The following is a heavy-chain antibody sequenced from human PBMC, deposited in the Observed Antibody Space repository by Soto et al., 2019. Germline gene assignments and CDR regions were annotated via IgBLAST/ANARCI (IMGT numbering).Heavy chain of an antibody. CDR2: ISYDGSNK. CDR1: GFTFSSYG. D-gene: IGHD3-10*01. V-gene: IGHV3-30*18. J-gene: IGHJ6*02. Sequence: VQLVESGGGVVQPGRSLRLSCAASGFTFSSYGMHWVRQAPGKGLEWVAVISYDGSNKYYADSVKGRFTISRDNSKNTLYLQMNSLRAEDTAVYYCANGNYYGSGSSYYYYYYGMDVWGQGTTVTVSS. CDR3: ANGNYYGSGSSYYYYYYGMDV.